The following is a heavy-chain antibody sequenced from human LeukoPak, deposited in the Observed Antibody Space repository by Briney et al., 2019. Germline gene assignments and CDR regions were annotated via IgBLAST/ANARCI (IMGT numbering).Heavy chain of an antibody. Sequence: ASVKVSCKASGYTFTGYYMHWVRQAPGQGLEWMGWINPNSGGTNYAQKFQGRVTMTRDTSISTAYMELSRLRSDDTAVYYCARGFEVDYYYYMDVWGKGTTVTISS. CDR2: INPNSGGT. V-gene: IGHV1-2*02. CDR3: ARGFEVDYYYYMDV. J-gene: IGHJ6*03. D-gene: IGHD3-3*01. CDR1: GYTFTGYY.